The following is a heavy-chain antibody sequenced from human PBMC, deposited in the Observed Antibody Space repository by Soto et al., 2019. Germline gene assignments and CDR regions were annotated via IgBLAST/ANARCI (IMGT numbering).Heavy chain of an antibody. CDR1: GYTLTELS. V-gene: IGHV1-24*01. D-gene: IGHD3-10*01. CDR3: ATYRITMVRGGNWFDP. Sequence: VKVSCKVSGYTLTELSMHWVRQAPGKGLEWMGGFDPEDGETIYAKKFQGRVTMTEDTSTDTAYMELSSLRSEDTAVYYCATYRITMVRGGNWFDPWGQGTLVTVSS. CDR2: FDPEDGET. J-gene: IGHJ5*02.